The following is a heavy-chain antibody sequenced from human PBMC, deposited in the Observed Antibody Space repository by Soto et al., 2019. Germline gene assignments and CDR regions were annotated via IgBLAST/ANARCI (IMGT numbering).Heavy chain of an antibody. J-gene: IGHJ6*02. CDR2: IKDDGSEK. CDR3: ARDWGTPGRGSAVGYYYHYGMDV. Sequence: EVQLVESGGGLVQPGGSLRLYCLASEFTFNTYWMNWVRQAPGRGLEWVANIKDDGSEKNYVDSVKGRFTISRDNAKNSLYLQMNSLRGEDTAVYSCARDWGTPGRGSAVGYYYHYGMDVWGQGTTVTVSS. V-gene: IGHV3-7*05. D-gene: IGHD6-19*01. CDR1: EFTFNTYW.